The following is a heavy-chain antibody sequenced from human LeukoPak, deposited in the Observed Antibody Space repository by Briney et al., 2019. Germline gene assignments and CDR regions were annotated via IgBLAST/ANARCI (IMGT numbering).Heavy chain of an antibody. CDR2: ISYDGTNK. CDR3: ARDHCSSTSCWNYYYYYMDV. Sequence: GGSLRLSCAASGFTFSSYAMHWVRQAPGKGLEWVAVISYDGTNKYYADSVKGRFTISRDNSKNTLYLQMNSLRPDDTAVYYCARDHCSSTSCWNYYYYYMDVWGKGTTVTVSS. J-gene: IGHJ6*03. V-gene: IGHV3-30-3*01. CDR1: GFTFSSYA. D-gene: IGHD2-2*01.